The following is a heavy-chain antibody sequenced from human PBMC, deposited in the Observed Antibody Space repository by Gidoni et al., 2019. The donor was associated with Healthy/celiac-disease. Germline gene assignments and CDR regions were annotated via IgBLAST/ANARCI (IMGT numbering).Heavy chain of an antibody. J-gene: IGHJ2*01. CDR1: GFTFSSYW. D-gene: IGHD6-13*01. CDR2: INSDGSST. Sequence: GSLRLSCAASGFTFSSYWMHWVRQAPGKGLVWVSRINSDGSSTSYADSVKGRFTISRDNAKNTLYLQMNSLRAEDTAVYYCARGMGYFRYFDLWGRGTLVTVSS. CDR3: ARGMGYFRYFDL. V-gene: IGHV3-74*01.